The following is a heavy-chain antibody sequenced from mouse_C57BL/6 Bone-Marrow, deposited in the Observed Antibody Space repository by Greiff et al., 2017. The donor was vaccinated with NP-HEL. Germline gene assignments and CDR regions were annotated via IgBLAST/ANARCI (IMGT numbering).Heavy chain of an antibody. CDR1: GYTFTSYG. D-gene: IGHD1-1*01. Sequence: VQLQQPGAELVMPGASVTLSCKASGYTFTSYGMHWVKQRPGQGLEWIGEIDPSDSYTNYNQKFQGKSTLTVDKSSSTAYMQLSSLTSEDSAVYYCAREDYGSSPWFAYWGQGTLVTVSA. CDR3: AREDYGSSPWFAY. CDR2: IDPSDSYT. V-gene: IGHV1-69*01. J-gene: IGHJ3*01.